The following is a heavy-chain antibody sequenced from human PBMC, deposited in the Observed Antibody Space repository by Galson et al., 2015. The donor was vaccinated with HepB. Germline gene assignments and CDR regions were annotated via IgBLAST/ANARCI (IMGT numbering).Heavy chain of an antibody. CDR1: GFTFSSYG. CDR3: AKDITGAAIRGVAYYYGMDV. J-gene: IGHJ6*02. Sequence: SLRLSCAASGFTFSSYGMHWVRQAPGKGLEWVAVITYDGSNKYYADSVKGRFTISRDNSKNTLYLQMNSLRAEDTAVYYCAKDITGAAIRGVAYYYGMDVWGQGTTVTVSS. V-gene: IGHV3-30*18. D-gene: IGHD1-20*01. CDR2: ITYDGSNK.